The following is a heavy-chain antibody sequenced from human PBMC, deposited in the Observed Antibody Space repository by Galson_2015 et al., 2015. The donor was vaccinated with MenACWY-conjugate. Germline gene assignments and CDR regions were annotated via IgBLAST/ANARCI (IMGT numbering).Heavy chain of an antibody. CDR3: ARAVGATTFDY. CDR2: INTNTGNP. J-gene: IGHJ4*02. D-gene: IGHD1-26*01. V-gene: IGHV7-4-1*02. CDR1: GYTFNNYG. Sequence: SVKVSCKASGYTFNNYGMNWVRQAPGQGLEWMGWINTNTGNPTYAQGFTGRLVLSLDTSVSPAYLKISSLKAEDTAVYYCARAVGATTFDYWGLGTLVTVSS.